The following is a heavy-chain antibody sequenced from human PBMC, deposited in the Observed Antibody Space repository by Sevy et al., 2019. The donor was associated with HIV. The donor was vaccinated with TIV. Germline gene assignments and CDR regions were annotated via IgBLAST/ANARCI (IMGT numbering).Heavy chain of an antibody. D-gene: IGHD6-13*01. V-gene: IGHV4-34*01. CDR2: INHSGST. CDR1: GGSFSGYY. Sequence: SETLSLTCAVYGGSFSGYYWSWIRQPPGKGLEWIGEINHSGSTNYNPSLKSRVTISVDTSKNQFSLKLSSVTAADTAVYYCARYGVAAAGRFALNSFEPWGQGTLVTVSS. J-gene: IGHJ5*02. CDR3: ARYGVAAAGRFALNSFEP.